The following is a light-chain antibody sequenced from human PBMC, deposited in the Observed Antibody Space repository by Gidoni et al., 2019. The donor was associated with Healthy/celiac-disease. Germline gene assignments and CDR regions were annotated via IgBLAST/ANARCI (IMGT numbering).Light chain of an antibody. Sequence: EIVLTQSPGTLSLSPGESATLSCRARQSVSSSYLAWYQQKPGQAPRLLIYGASSRATGIPDRFSGSGSGTDFTLTISRLEPEDFAVYYCQQSGVTFGPGTKVDIK. J-gene: IGKJ3*01. CDR1: QSVSSSY. CDR2: GAS. V-gene: IGKV3-20*01. CDR3: QQSGVT.